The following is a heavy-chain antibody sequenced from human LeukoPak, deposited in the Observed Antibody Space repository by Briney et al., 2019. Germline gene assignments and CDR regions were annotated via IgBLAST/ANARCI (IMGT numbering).Heavy chain of an antibody. Sequence: GGCLRLSCAASGFTFSRFAMSWVRQAPGKGLEWVSAISGSGSDTYYADSVKGRFTVSRDNSKNTLYLQMNSLRAEDTALYYCAKDRYGDYSFEYWGQGTPVTVSS. V-gene: IGHV3-23*01. CDR3: AKDRYGDYSFEY. J-gene: IGHJ4*02. CDR2: ISGSGSDT. D-gene: IGHD4-17*01. CDR1: GFTFSRFA.